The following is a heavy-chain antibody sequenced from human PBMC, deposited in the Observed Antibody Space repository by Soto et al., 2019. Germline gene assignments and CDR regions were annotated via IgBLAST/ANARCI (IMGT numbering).Heavy chain of an antibody. CDR3: ARGYYGSGNYYNPPLGMDV. J-gene: IGHJ6*02. D-gene: IGHD3-10*01. Sequence: QVQLQESGPGLVKPSQTLSLTCTVSGGSISSGGYYWSWIRQHPGKGLEWIGYIYYSGSTYYNPSLTSRVTISVDTSKTQFSLKLSSVTAAATAVYWCARGYYGSGNYYNPPLGMDVWGQGTTVTVSS. CDR1: GGSISSGGYY. V-gene: IGHV4-31*03. CDR2: IYYSGST.